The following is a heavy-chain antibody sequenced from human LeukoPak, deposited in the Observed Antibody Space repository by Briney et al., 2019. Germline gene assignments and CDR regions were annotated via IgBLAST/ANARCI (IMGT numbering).Heavy chain of an antibody. CDR3: AIPATVTTPYDAFDI. Sequence: PGGSLRLSCAASGFTVSSNYMSWVRQAPGKGLEWVSVLYSGGTTHYADSVKGRFTISRDNSKNTLYLQMNSLRAEDTAVYYCAIPATVTTPYDAFDIWGQGTMVTVSS. J-gene: IGHJ3*02. CDR1: GFTVSSNY. V-gene: IGHV3-53*01. CDR2: LYSGGTT. D-gene: IGHD4-17*01.